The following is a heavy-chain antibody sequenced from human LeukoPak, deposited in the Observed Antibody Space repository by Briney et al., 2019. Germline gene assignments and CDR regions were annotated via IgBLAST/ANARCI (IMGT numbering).Heavy chain of an antibody. CDR3: ARRSGRAFYFDY. CDR2: ISAYNGNT. D-gene: IGHD5-12*01. CDR1: GYTFTGYY. Sequence: ASVKVSCKTSGYTFTGYYMHWVRQAPGQGLEWMGWISAYNGNTNYAQKLQGRVTMTTDTSTSTAYMELRSLRSDDTAVYYCARRSGRAFYFDYWGQGTLVTVSS. V-gene: IGHV1-18*04. J-gene: IGHJ4*02.